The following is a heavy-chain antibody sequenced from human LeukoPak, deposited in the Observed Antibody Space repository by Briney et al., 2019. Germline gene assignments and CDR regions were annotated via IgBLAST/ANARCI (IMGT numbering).Heavy chain of an antibody. CDR3: AKDGDRGAYCSGGSCYPYYYYYMDV. J-gene: IGHJ6*03. CDR1: GFTFSDYG. Sequence: PGGSLRLSCAASGFTFSDYGMSWVRQAPGKGLEWISSISSTGGTTYYADSVKGRFTISRDNSKNTLFLQVNSLRAEDTAIYYCAKDGDRGAYCSGGSCYPYYYYYMDVWGKGTTVTISS. V-gene: IGHV3-23*01. CDR2: ISSTGGTT. D-gene: IGHD2-15*01.